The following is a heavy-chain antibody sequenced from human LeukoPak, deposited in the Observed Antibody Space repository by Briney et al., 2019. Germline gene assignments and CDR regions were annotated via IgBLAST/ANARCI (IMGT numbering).Heavy chain of an antibody. CDR3: ARVWPDCSGGGCYSFALGAFDI. V-gene: IGHV1-2*02. J-gene: IGHJ3*02. Sequence: ASVKVSCMASGYTFTGYYMHWVRQAAGQGLEWVGWINPNNGGTNYEQKFQRRVTMTRDTSISTAYMELSSLRSDDTAVYYCARVWPDCSGGGCYSFALGAFDIWGQGTMLTVSS. CDR2: INPNNGGT. CDR1: GYTFTGYY. D-gene: IGHD2-15*01.